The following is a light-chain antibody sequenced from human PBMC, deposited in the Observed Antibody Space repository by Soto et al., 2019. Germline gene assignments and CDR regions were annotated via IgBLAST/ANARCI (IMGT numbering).Light chain of an antibody. J-gene: IGKJ2*01. CDR3: LQDYNFPYT. Sequence: AIQMTQSPSSLSASVGDRVTITCRASQGIKNDVAWYQQKPGKAPKLLIYAASTLQSGVPPRFSGSGSGTDFTLTISSLQPEDFEAYYCLQDYNFPYTFGQGTKVDIK. V-gene: IGKV1-6*01. CDR1: QGIKND. CDR2: AAS.